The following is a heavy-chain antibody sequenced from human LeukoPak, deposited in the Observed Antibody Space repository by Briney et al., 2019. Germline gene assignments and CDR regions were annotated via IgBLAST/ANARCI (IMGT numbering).Heavy chain of an antibody. V-gene: IGHV4-4*07. Sequence: SETLSLTCTVSGGSISSYYWSWIRQPAGKGLEWIGRIYTSGSTNYNPSLKSRVTMSADTSENQFSLKLSSVTAADTAVYYCARDPPGGYYYYMDVWGKGTTVTVSS. CDR1: GGSISSYY. J-gene: IGHJ6*03. D-gene: IGHD1-14*01. CDR3: ARDPPGGYYYYMDV. CDR2: IYTSGST.